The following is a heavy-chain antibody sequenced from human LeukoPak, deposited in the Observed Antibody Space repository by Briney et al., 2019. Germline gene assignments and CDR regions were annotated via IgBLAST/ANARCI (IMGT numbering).Heavy chain of an antibody. CDR2: ISGSGVST. CDR1: GFTFSSYA. J-gene: IGHJ4*02. D-gene: IGHD2-2*01. CDR3: AKDLYCSSNSCYLFDY. Sequence: PGGSLRLSCAASGFTFSSYAMSWVRQAPGKGLEWVSAISGSGVSTYYADSVKGRFTIFRDYSKNTLYLQMDSLRAEDTAVYYCAKDLYCSSNSCYLFDYWGQGTLVTVSS. V-gene: IGHV3-23*01.